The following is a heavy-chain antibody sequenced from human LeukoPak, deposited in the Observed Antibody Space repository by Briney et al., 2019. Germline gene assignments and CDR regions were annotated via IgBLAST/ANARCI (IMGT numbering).Heavy chain of an antibody. J-gene: IGHJ4*02. CDR3: AKWGDYDVLTGYYVSDF. V-gene: IGHV3-23*01. Sequence: PGGSLRLSCAASGFIFSNYAMYWVRQAPGKGLEWLSATSGRSDNTYYADSVKGRFTLSRDSSKNTLYLQMNSLRADDTAVYYCAKWGDYDVLTGYYVSDFWGQGTLVTVSS. CDR2: TSGRSDNT. CDR1: GFIFSNYA. D-gene: IGHD3-9*01.